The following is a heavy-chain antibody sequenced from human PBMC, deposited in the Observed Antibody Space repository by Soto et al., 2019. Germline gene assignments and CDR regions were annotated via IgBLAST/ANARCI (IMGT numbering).Heavy chain of an antibody. D-gene: IGHD2-2*01. Sequence: GASVEVSCKTSGYTFSNYGITWVRQAPGQPLEWLGWISLYSDGTNYAQKFQGRVSMTTDTSTTTAYMELRSLRSDDTAVYYCARVVPGAEAWFGPSGQGTLVTVSS. CDR2: ISLYSDGT. CDR1: GYTFSNYG. V-gene: IGHV1-18*01. CDR3: ARVVPGAEAWFGP. J-gene: IGHJ5*02.